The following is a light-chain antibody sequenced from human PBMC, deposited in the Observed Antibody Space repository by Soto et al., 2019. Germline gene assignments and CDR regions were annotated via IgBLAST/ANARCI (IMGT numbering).Light chain of an antibody. Sequence: ELVLTQSPGTLSLSPGDRATLSCRASESVSSNYLAWYQQKAGQAPRLLIYGASTRATGIPARFSGSGSGTDFTLTISSLQSEDFAVYYCQQYNNWPWTFGQGTKVDIK. V-gene: IGKV3-15*01. J-gene: IGKJ1*01. CDR2: GAS. CDR3: QQYNNWPWT. CDR1: ESVSSN.